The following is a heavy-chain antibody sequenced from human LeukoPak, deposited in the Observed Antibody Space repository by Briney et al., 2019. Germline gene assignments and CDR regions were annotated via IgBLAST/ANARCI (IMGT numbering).Heavy chain of an antibody. Sequence: GASVKVSCKASGGTFSSYAISWVRQAPGQGLEWMGGIIPIFGTANYAQKFQGRVTITADESTSTAYMELSSLRSEDTAVYYCARDHKRGWLQSFDYWGQGTLVTVSS. D-gene: IGHD5-24*01. V-gene: IGHV1-69*13. J-gene: IGHJ4*02. CDR1: GGTFSSYA. CDR2: IIPIFGTA. CDR3: ARDHKRGWLQSFDY.